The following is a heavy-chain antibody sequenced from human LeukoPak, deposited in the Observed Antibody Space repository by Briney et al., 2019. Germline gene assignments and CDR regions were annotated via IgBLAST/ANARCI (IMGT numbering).Heavy chain of an antibody. V-gene: IGHV3-21*01. Sequence: GGSLRLSCAASGFTFSSYSMNWVRQAPGKGLEWVSSISSSSSYIYYADSVKGRFTISRDNAKNSLYLQMNSLRAEDTAVYYCAREKGVAVAASLGYWGQGTLVTVSS. CDR3: AREKGVAVAASLGY. CDR1: GFTFSSYS. J-gene: IGHJ4*02. D-gene: IGHD6-19*01. CDR2: ISSSSSYI.